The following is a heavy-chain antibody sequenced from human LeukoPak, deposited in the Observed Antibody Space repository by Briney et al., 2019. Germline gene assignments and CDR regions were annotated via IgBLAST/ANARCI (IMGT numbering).Heavy chain of an antibody. D-gene: IGHD3-22*01. J-gene: IGHJ3*02. V-gene: IGHV1-69*02. CDR3: ARAYYYDSSGYFSDAFDI. CDR2: IIPILGIA. CDR1: GGTFSSYT. Sequence: ASVKVSCKASGGTFSSYTISWVRQAPGQGLEWMGRIIPILGIANYAQKFQGRVTITADKSTSTAYMELSSLRSEDTAVYYCARAYYYDSSGYFSDAFDIWGQGTMVTVSS.